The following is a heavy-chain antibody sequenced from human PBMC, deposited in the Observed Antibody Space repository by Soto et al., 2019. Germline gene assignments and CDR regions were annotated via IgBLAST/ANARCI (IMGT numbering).Heavy chain of an antibody. Sequence: EVQLLESGGGLVQPGGSLRLSCAASGFTFSSYAMSWVRQAPGKGLEWVSAISGSGGSTYYADSVKGRFTISRDNSKNTLYMQMNSLRAEDTAVYYCAKDSGQLLKKSTWGQGTLVTVSS. D-gene: IGHD2-2*01. V-gene: IGHV3-23*01. CDR1: GFTFSSYA. CDR3: AKDSGQLLKKST. J-gene: IGHJ5*02. CDR2: ISGSGGST.